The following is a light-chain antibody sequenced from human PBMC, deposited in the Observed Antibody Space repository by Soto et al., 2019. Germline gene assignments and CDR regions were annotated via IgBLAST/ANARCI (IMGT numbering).Light chain of an antibody. CDR2: GTS. CDR1: QSVSSHF. CDR3: QHFGSSLRT. V-gene: IGKV3-20*01. J-gene: IGKJ1*01. Sequence: EIVLTQSPGTLSLSPGDRATLSCRASQSVSSHFLAWYQQKPGQAPRLLIHGTSSRATGIPDRFSGSGSGSDFTLTISSLEPEDFAVYYCQHFGSSLRTFGQGTKVEIK.